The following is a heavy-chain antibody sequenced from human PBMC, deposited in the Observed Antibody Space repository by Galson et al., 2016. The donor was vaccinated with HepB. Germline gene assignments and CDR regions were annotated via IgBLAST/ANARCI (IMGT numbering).Heavy chain of an antibody. D-gene: IGHD5-12*01. J-gene: IGHJ6*03. V-gene: IGHV4-4*07. Sequence: SETLSLTCAVSGASIVSGSYWCWVRQPAAGGLQWLGRVYAGGTTYYNSALQSRVTISVDTSKNELSQKLNSVNAADTAMYYCARGATSGFDHPLYYHMDVWGRGTAVIVSS. CDR2: VYAGGTT. CDR1: GASIVSGSY. CDR3: ARGATSGFDHPLYYHMDV.